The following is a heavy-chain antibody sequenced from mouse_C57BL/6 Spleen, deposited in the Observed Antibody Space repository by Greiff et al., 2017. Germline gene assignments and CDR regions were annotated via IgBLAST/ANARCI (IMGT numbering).Heavy chain of an antibody. Sequence: EVQGVESGPELVKPGASVKISCKASGYTFTDYYMNWVKQSHGKSLEWIGDINPNNGGTSYNQKFKGKATLTVDKSSSTAYMELRSLTSEDSAVYYCARSRGGWYFDVWGTGTTVTVSS. CDR2: INPNNGGT. CDR1: GYTFTDYY. V-gene: IGHV1-26*01. CDR3: ARSRGGWYFDV. J-gene: IGHJ1*03. D-gene: IGHD1-1*02.